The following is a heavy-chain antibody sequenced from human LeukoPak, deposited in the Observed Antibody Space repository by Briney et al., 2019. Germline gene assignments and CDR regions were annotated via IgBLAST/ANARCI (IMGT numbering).Heavy chain of an antibody. J-gene: IGHJ4*02. V-gene: IGHV3-23*01. D-gene: IGHD3-10*01. CDR2: ISGSGGST. Sequence: RGSLRLSCAASGFTFSSYAMSWVRQAPGKGLEWVSAISGSGGSTYYADSVKGRFTISRDNSKNTVFLQMNNLRAEDTAVYYCARGEGNGSGSYYLDYWGQGTLVTVSS. CDR3: ARGEGNGSGSYYLDY. CDR1: GFTFSSYA.